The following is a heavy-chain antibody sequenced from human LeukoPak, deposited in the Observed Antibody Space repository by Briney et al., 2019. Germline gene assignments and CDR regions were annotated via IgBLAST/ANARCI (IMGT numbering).Heavy chain of an antibody. J-gene: IGHJ4*02. CDR2: IYSGGST. Sequence: GGSLRLSCAASGFTVSSNYMSWVRQAPGKGLEWVSIIYSGGSTNYADSVKGRFTISRDNSKNTLYLQMNSLRAEDTAVYYCATTVTRYYFDYWGQGTLVTVSS. V-gene: IGHV3-53*01. CDR3: ATTVTRYYFDY. CDR1: GFTVSSNY. D-gene: IGHD4-17*01.